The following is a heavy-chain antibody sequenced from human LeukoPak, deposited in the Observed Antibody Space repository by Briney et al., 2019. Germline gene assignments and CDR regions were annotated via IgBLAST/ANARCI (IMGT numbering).Heavy chain of an antibody. D-gene: IGHD3-22*01. CDR2: IIPVFHTA. J-gene: IGHJ3*02. Sequence: ASVNVSCNTSGDAFSIHGISLVRQAPGQGLEWMGGIIPVFHTAKYAQNFQDRLTIPTDESTDTVYMELSSLRSEDTAVYYCARDYNFDSSTYDDGLDIWGQGTMVTVSS. V-gene: IGHV1-69*05. CDR3: ARDYNFDSSTYDDGLDI. CDR1: GDAFSIHG.